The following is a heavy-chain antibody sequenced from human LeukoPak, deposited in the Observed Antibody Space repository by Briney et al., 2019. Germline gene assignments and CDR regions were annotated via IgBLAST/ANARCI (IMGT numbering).Heavy chain of an antibody. CDR1: GFNFNNFA. CDR2: IRYDASNE. Sequence: GGSLRLSCAASGFNFNNFAMSWVRQAPGKGLEWVAFIRYDASNEYYVESVKGRFTISRDNSKNTLFLQMNSLRAEDTAVYYCAKGEGNWVPDYWGQGNLVTVSS. CDR3: AKGEGNWVPDY. V-gene: IGHV3-30*02. D-gene: IGHD3-16*01. J-gene: IGHJ4*02.